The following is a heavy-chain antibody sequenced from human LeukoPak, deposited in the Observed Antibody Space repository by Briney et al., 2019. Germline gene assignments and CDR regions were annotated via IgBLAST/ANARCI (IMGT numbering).Heavy chain of an antibody. D-gene: IGHD7-27*01. V-gene: IGHV3-7*03. CDR1: GFTFSNYW. J-gene: IGHJ4*02. Sequence: PGGSLRLSCAASGFTFSNYWMSWVRQAPGKGLEWVANIKQDGNEKYYVDSVKGRFTISRDNAKNSLYLQMNGLRAEDTAVYYCAKEGLMGKNHYFDYWGQGTLVTVSS. CDR3: AKEGLMGKNHYFDY. CDR2: IKQDGNEK.